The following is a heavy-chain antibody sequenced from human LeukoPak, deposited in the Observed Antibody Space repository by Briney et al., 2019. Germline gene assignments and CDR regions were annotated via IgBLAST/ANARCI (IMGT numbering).Heavy chain of an antibody. CDR1: GYTFTGYY. J-gene: IGHJ6*03. Sequence: ASVKVSCKASGYTFTGYYMHWVRQAPGQGLEWMGRISPNSGGTNYAQKFQGRVTMTRDTSISTAYMELSRLRSDDTAVYYCASTPLRVPYYYYMDVWGKGTTVTVSS. CDR3: ASTPLRVPYYYYMDV. V-gene: IGHV1-2*06. D-gene: IGHD1-1*01. CDR2: ISPNSGGT.